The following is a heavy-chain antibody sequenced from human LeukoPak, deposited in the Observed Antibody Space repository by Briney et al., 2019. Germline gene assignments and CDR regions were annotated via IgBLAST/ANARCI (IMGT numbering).Heavy chain of an antibody. V-gene: IGHV3-30*18. CDR1: GFTFSTFG. CDR2: MSSDGSTK. CDR3: AKEWARWCFDY. Sequence: GGSLRLSCAASGFTFSTFGMHWVRQAPGKGLEWVAVMSSDGSTKYYADPVKGRFTISRDNSKNTLYLQMNSLRGEDTAVYYCAKEWARWCFDYWGQGTLVTVSS. D-gene: IGHD4-23*01. J-gene: IGHJ4*02.